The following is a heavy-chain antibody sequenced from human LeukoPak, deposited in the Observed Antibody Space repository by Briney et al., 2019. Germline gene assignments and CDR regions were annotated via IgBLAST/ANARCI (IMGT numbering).Heavy chain of an antibody. CDR3: ARDALAGEKPEYFFDY. CDR1: GFTFSSYA. CDR2: IGRGIT. Sequence: GGSLRLSCAASGFTFSSYAMHWVRQAPGKGLEWVSHIGRGITYADSVKGRFTISRDNANNLVYLQMNGLRAEDTAVYYCARDALAGEKPEYFFDYWGQGTLVTVSS. V-gene: IGHV3-48*04. J-gene: IGHJ4*02.